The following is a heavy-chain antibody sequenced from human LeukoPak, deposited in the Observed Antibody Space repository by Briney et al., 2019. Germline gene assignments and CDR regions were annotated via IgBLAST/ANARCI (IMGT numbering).Heavy chain of an antibody. CDR3: ARLAVAGYFDY. V-gene: IGHV3-33*08. D-gene: IGHD6-19*01. Sequence: GGSLRLSCAASGFTFSSYWMSWVRQAPGKGLEWVAVIWYDGSNKYYADSVKGRFTISRDNSKNTLYLQMNSLRAEDTAVYYCARLAVAGYFDYWGQGTLVTVSS. CDR1: GFTFSSYW. CDR2: IWYDGSNK. J-gene: IGHJ4*02.